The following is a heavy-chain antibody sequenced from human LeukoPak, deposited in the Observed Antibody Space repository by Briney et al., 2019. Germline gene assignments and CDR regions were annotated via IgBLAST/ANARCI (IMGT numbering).Heavy chain of an antibody. V-gene: IGHV4-59*01. CDR3: ARVYSVGPTTPFDY. J-gene: IGHJ4*02. CDR2: IYYSGST. D-gene: IGHD1-26*01. CDR1: GGSFSSYY. Sequence: SETLSLTCAVYGGSFSSYYWSWIRQPPGKGLEWIGYIYYSGSTNYNPSLKSRVTISVDTSKNQFSLKVSSVTDADTAVYYCARVYSVGPTTPFDYWGQGTLVTVSS.